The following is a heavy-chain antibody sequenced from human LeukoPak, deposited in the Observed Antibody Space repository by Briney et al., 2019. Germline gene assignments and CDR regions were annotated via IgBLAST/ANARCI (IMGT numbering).Heavy chain of an antibody. V-gene: IGHV4-4*07. CDR3: AREGPYSGRWYYFDY. CDR2: IYSSGNT. D-gene: IGHD6-13*01. J-gene: IGHJ4*02. Sequence: PSETLSPTCTVSGGXMRSYFCSWIRQPAGKGLEWIGRIYSSGNTNYNPSLKSRVTMSVDTSKNQFSLKLTSVTAADTAFYYCAREGPYSGRWYYFDYWGQGILVTVSS. CDR1: GGXMRSYF.